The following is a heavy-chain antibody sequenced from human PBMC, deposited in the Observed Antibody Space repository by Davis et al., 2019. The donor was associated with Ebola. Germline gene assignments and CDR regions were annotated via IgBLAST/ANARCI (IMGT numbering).Heavy chain of an antibody. J-gene: IGHJ4*02. D-gene: IGHD1-26*01. CDR1: GYTFTSYY. CDR3: SRAGDFSGSNFDY. CDR2: INPSGGNT. V-gene: IGHV1-46*03. Sequence: ASVKVSCKASGYTFTSYYMHWVRQAPAQGLEWMGIINPSGGNTNYAQKLQGRVTMTTDTSTSTAYMELRSLRSEDTAVYYCSRAGDFSGSNFDYWGQGTLVTVSS.